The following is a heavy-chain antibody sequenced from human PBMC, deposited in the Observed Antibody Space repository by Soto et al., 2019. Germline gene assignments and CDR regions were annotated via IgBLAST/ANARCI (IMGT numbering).Heavy chain of an antibody. CDR3: ARAIVGANRYFQH. CDR2: IDPSDSYT. D-gene: IGHD1-26*01. V-gene: IGHV5-10-1*01. Sequence: PGESLKISCKGSGYSFTSYWISWVRQMPGKGLEWMGRIDPSDSYTNYSPSFQGHVTISADKSISTAYLQWSSLKASDTAMYYCARAIVGANRYFQHWGQGTLVTVSS. J-gene: IGHJ1*01. CDR1: GYSFTSYW.